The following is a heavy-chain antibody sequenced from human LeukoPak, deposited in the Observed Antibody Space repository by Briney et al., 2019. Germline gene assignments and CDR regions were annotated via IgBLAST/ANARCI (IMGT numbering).Heavy chain of an antibody. V-gene: IGHV4-59*01. D-gene: IGHD3-16*01. CDR2: IYYSGST. CDR3: TRGAGWLIDY. Sequence: PSQTLSLASTVSGGPISSNYWGGIGQPQGKGREWIGYIYYSGSTNYNPSLKSRVTISVDTSKEQFSLKVNSVTAADTAVYYCTRGAGWLIDYWGQGILVTVSS. CDR1: GGPISSNY. J-gene: IGHJ4*02.